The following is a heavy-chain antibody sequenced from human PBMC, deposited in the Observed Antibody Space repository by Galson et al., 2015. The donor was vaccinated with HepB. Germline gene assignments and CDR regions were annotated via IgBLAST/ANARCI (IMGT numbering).Heavy chain of an antibody. D-gene: IGHD7-27*01. CDR3: ARENLGRRYYYYVMDV. CDR2: VTQDGSKK. CDR1: GFTFTNYA. J-gene: IGHJ6*02. V-gene: IGHV3-30*01. Sequence: SLRLSCAASGFTFTNYAFHWVRQAPGKGLEWVAHVTQDGSKKYYADSVKGRFTISRDNAKNSLYLQMNSLRAEDTAVYYCARENLGRRYYYYVMDVWGQGTTVTVSS.